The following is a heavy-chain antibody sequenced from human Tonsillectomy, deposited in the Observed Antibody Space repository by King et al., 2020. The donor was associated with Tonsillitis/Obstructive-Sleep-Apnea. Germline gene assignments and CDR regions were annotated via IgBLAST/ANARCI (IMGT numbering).Heavy chain of an antibody. Sequence: LQLQESGPGLVKPSETLSLTCTVSGGSISSSSYYWGWIRQPPGKGLEWIGSIYYSGSTYYNPSLKSRVTISVDTSKNQFSLKLSSVTAADTAVYYCARPLPFHWYFDLWGRGTLVTVSS. CDR3: ARPLPFHWYFDL. V-gene: IGHV4-39*01. J-gene: IGHJ2*01. D-gene: IGHD5/OR15-5a*01. CDR2: IYYSGST. CDR1: GGSISSSSYY.